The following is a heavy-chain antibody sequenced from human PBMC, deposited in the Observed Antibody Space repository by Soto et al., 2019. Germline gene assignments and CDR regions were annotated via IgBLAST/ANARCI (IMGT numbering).Heavy chain of an antibody. CDR1: GFFFPGAW. J-gene: IGHJ4*02. V-gene: IGHV3-15*07. CDR2: IEDTPDGGSN. Sequence: GESLGLSCAASGFFFPGAWMKWVRQAPGKRLEWVGRIEDTPDGGSNDYAAPVKGRFTISRDDSKKMLYLQMDNLKIEDTPFFYCSTRAVPPPPPGGQGTPVTVSS. D-gene: IGHD6-19*01. CDR3: STRAVPPPPP.